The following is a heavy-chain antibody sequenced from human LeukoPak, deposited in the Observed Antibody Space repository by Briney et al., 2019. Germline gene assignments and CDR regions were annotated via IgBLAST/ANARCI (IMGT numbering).Heavy chain of an antibody. V-gene: IGHV3-21*01. CDR3: ARSTSILWWRLFDP. CDR1: GFSFSSYN. CDR2: ITTSSTYT. J-gene: IGHJ5*02. Sequence: GGSLRLSCEASGFSFSSYNMDWVRQTPGKGLEWISSITTSSTYTFYADSVKGRFTISRDNAKNSLYLQMNSLRAEDTAVYYCARSTSILWWRLFDPWGQGTLVTVSS. D-gene: IGHD2-21*01.